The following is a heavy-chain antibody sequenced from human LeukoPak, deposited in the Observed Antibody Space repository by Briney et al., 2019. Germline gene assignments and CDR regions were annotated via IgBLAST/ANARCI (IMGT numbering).Heavy chain of an antibody. D-gene: IGHD3-10*01. V-gene: IGHV3-23*01. Sequence: GGSLRLSCAASGFTFSSYAMSWVRQAPGKGLEWVSAISGSGGSTYYADSVKGRFTISRDNSKNTLYLQMNSLGAEDTAVYYCAKGRAYYYGSGSEAWGQGTLVTVSS. CDR1: GFTFSSYA. CDR2: ISGSGGST. J-gene: IGHJ5*02. CDR3: AKGRAYYYGSGSEA.